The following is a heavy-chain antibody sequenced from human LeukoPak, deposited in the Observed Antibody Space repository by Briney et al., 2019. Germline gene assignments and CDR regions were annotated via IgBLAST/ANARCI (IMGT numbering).Heavy chain of an antibody. D-gene: IGHD3-10*01. CDR3: AREVPPIDY. CDR2: IYYSGST. CDR1: GGSISSYY. J-gene: IGHJ4*02. V-gene: IGHV4-59*01. Sequence: KPSETLSLTCTVSGGSISSYYWSWIRQPPGKGLEWIGYIYYSGSTNYNPSLKSRVTISVDTSKDQFSLKLSSVTAADTAVYYCAREVPPIDYWGQGTLVTVSS.